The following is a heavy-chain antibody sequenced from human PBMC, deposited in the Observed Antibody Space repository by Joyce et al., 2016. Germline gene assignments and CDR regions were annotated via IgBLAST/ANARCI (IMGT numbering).Heavy chain of an antibody. CDR1: GDFVSSNSAA. CDR3: ARDAGFGLDTLDI. Sequence: QVQLQQSGPGLVKPSQILSLTCAISGDFVSSNSAAWNWIRQSPSRGLERLGRTFYRSKWYNDYAVSVRSAISNDPDTSKNPFSLHLNSVTPEDTAVYYCARDAGFGLDTLDIWGQGTMVTVCS. J-gene: IGHJ3*02. D-gene: IGHD3/OR15-3a*01. V-gene: IGHV6-1*01. CDR2: TFYRSKWYN.